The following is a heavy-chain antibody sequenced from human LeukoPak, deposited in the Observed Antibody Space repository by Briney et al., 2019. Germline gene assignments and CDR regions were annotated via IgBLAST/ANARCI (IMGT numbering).Heavy chain of an antibody. CDR1: GYTFTSYA. CDR2: INPNSGGT. Sequence: GASVKVSCKASGYTFTSYAMNWVRQAPGQGLEWMGWINPNSGGTNYAQKFQGRVTMTRDTSISTAYMELSRLRSDDTAVYYCASGMVTYSGSYARDYWGQGTLVTVSS. D-gene: IGHD1-26*01. CDR3: ASGMVTYSGSYARDY. V-gene: IGHV1-2*02. J-gene: IGHJ4*02.